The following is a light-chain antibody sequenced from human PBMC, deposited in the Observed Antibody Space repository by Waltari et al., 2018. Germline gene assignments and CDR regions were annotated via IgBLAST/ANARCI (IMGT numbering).Light chain of an antibody. J-gene: IGLJ2*01. CDR1: STDVDSYNY. Sequence: QSALTQPPSVSGSPGQSITISCTGTSTDVDSYNYVSWYQQHPGKAPKLIIYEVTDRPPGVSNRFSGSKSGNTASLTISGLQAEDEADYYCSSYTLSSNLEVFGGGTKLTVL. CDR2: EVT. CDR3: SSYTLSSNLEV. V-gene: IGLV2-14*01.